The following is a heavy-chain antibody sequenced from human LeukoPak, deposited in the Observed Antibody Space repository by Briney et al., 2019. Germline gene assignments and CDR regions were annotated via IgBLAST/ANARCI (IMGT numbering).Heavy chain of an antibody. CDR1: GFAFSFYE. CDR2: ISSSGSTI. D-gene: IGHD1-26*01. V-gene: IGHV3-48*03. Sequence: GGSLRLSCAASGFAFSFYEMNWVRQAPGKGLEWVSYISSSGSTIYYADSVKGRFIISRDNAKNSLYLQMDSLRAEDTAVYYCARGSYYNRGVFHYWGQGTLATVSS. CDR3: ARGSYYNRGVFHY. J-gene: IGHJ4*02.